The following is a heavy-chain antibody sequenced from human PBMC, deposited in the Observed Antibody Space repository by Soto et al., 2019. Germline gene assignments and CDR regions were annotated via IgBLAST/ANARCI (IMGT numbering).Heavy chain of an antibody. CDR2: ISKDGLDR. D-gene: IGHD6-19*01. CDR3: ASPRGGQWLVFDH. V-gene: IGHV3-30*19. CDR1: GFTFSDFG. Sequence: QVQLVTSGGGVVRTEGSLRLSCVVSGFTFSDFGMHWVRQSPGEGLAWVASISKDGLDRYYSESVKGRFTISRDDSKNTVFLQMNSLKVEDTAAYFCASPRGGQWLVFDHWGQRTLVTVSA. J-gene: IGHJ4*02.